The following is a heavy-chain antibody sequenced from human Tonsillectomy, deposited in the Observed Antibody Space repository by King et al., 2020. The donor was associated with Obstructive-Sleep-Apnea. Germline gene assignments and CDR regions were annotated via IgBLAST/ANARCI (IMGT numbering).Heavy chain of an antibody. Sequence: EVQLVESGGGLVKPGGSLRLSCAASGFTVSNAWMSCVRQAPGKGLEWVGRIKKKSDVGTTDYAAPVKGRFTISRDDSKNTLYLQMNSLKTEDTAVYYCNRVYDIWTGYYYGAFDIWGQGTMVTVSS. J-gene: IGHJ3*02. CDR3: NRVYDIWTGYYYGAFDI. V-gene: IGHV3-15*01. CDR2: IKKKSDVGTT. CDR1: GFTVSNAW. D-gene: IGHD3-9*01.